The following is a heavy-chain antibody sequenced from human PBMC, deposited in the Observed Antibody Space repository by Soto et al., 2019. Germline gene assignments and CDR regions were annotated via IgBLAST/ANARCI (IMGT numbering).Heavy chain of an antibody. CDR3: ARVRSHYSRAYPYDY. V-gene: IGHV3-48*02. CDR2: ISSSSDTI. CDR1: GFTFSTYS. Sequence: EVQLVESGGGLVQPGGSLRLSCAASGFTFSTYSMNWVRQAPGKGLEWVSYISSSSDTIYYADSVKGRFTISRDNANNSLYLQMNSLRDEDTAVYYFARVRSHYSRAYPYDYWGQGTLVTVSS. D-gene: IGHD3-22*01. J-gene: IGHJ4*02.